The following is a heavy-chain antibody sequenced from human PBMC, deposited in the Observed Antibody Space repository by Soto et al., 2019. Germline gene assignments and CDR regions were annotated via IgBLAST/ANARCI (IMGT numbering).Heavy chain of an antibody. Sequence: SETLSLTCTVSGGSISSYYWSWIRQPPGKGLEWIGYIYYSGSTNYNPSLKSRVTISVDTSKNQFSLKLSSVTAADTAVYYCARMGDEEYYYYYYYMDVWGKGTTVTVSS. D-gene: IGHD3-16*01. CDR2: IYYSGST. J-gene: IGHJ6*03. V-gene: IGHV4-59*08. CDR1: GGSISSYY. CDR3: ARMGDEEYYYYYYYMDV.